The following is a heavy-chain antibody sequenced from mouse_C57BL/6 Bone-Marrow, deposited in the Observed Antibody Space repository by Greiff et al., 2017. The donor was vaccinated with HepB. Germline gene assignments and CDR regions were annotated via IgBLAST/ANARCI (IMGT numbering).Heavy chain of an antibody. J-gene: IGHJ3*01. V-gene: IGHV1-39*01. D-gene: IGHD2-5*01. CDR2: INPNYGTT. CDR1: GYSFTDYN. CDR3: ARSGYSNYYLCFAY. Sequence: VHVKQPGPELVKPGASVKISCKASGYSFTDYNMNGVKQSNGKSLEWIGVINPNYGTTSYNQKFKGKATLTVDQSSSTAYMQLNSLTSEDSAVYYCARSGYSNYYLCFAYWGQGTLVTVSA.